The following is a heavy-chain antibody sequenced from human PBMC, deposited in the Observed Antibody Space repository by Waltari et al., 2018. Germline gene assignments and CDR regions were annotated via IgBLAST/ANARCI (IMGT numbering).Heavy chain of an antibody. Sequence: QLQMQESGPGLVKPSETLSLTCIVSGDSISSSTYYWGWIRQPPGKGLEWLGTVYSSGSTFYDSSLKSRVTIAADTSKNQFSLKLSSVTAADTATYYCARHGYSTGVPPRRKFDYWGQGALVTVSS. CDR2: VYSSGST. J-gene: IGHJ4*02. CDR3: ARHGYSTGVPPRRKFDY. V-gene: IGHV4-39*01. D-gene: IGHD5-18*01. CDR1: GDSISSSTYY.